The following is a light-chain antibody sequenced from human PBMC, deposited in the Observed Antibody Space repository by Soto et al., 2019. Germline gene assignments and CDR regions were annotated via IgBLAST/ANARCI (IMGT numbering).Light chain of an antibody. CDR3: KRPNCFPFT. Sequence: DIQMTQSPSSVSASVGDRVTITCRASQGINSWLAWYQQKPGKAPKLLIYAASSLQSGVPSRFSGSVSGTYCPLTISTLHPEDFAPYYFKRPNCFPFTFGPGTTVYIK. CDR1: QGINSW. CDR2: AAS. V-gene: IGKV1-12*01. J-gene: IGKJ3*01.